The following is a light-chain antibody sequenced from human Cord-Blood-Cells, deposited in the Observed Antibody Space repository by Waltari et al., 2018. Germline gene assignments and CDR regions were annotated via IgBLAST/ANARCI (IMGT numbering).Light chain of an antibody. CDR1: QSVFYSSNNKNY. Sequence: DIVMTQSPDSLAVSLGERATINCQASQSVFYSSNNKNYLTWYQQKPGQPPKLLIYCASTRETGVPDRFSGSGSGTDFTLTISSLQAEDVAVYYCQQNYSTPYTFGQGTKLEIK. J-gene: IGKJ2*01. V-gene: IGKV4-1*01. CDR3: QQNYSTPYT. CDR2: CAS.